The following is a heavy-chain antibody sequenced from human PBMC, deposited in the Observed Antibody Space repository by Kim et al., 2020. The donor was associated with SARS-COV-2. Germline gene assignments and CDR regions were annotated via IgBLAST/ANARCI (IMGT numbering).Heavy chain of an antibody. CDR2: IDPSDSYT. Sequence: GESLKMSCKGSGYSFTSYWISWVRQMPGKGLEWMGRIDPSDSYTNYSPSFQGHVTISADKSISTAYLQWSSLKASDTAMYYCVGAGYCSGGSCYSFGVEDYWGQGTLVTVSS. D-gene: IGHD2-15*01. J-gene: IGHJ4*02. CDR1: GYSFTSYW. V-gene: IGHV5-10-1*01. CDR3: VGAGYCSGGSCYSFGVEDY.